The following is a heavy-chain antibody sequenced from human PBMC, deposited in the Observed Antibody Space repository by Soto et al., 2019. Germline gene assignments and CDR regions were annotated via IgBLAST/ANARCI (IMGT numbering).Heavy chain of an antibody. CDR1: GFTFSSYA. D-gene: IGHD3-10*01. CDR3: AKGITMVRGLISYYYYGMDV. J-gene: IGHJ6*02. V-gene: IGHV3-23*01. CDR2: ISDSGGST. Sequence: EVQLLESGGGLVQPGGSLRLSCAASGFTFSSYAMSWVRQAPGNGLEWVSAISDSGGSTYYADSVKGRFTISRDNSKNTLYLQMNSLRAEDTAVYYCAKGITMVRGLISYYYYGMDVWGQGTTVTVSS.